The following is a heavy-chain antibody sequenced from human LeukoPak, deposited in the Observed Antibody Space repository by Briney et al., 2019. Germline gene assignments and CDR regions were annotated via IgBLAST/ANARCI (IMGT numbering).Heavy chain of an antibody. Sequence: GGSLRLSCAASGFTFSTYWMSWVRQAPGKGLEWVANIKQDGSEKYYVDSVEGRISISRDNAKNSLYLQMNSLRAEDTAVYYCARVQPIVVLPAALDNWGQGTLVTVSS. CDR1: GFTFSTYW. V-gene: IGHV3-7*01. CDR3: ARVQPIVVLPAALDN. CDR2: IKQDGSEK. J-gene: IGHJ4*02. D-gene: IGHD2-2*01.